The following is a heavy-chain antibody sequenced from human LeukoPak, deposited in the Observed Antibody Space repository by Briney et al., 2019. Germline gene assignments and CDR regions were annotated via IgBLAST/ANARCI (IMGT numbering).Heavy chain of an antibody. D-gene: IGHD3-22*01. Sequence: PSETLSLTCAVSGYSISSSNWWGWIRQPPGKGLEWIGYIYYSGSIYYNPSLKSRVTMSVDTSKNQFSLKLSSVTAVDTAVYYCARIRAGSGYYPNAAFDIWGQGTMVTVSS. V-gene: IGHV4-28*05. J-gene: IGHJ3*02. CDR2: IYYSGSI. CDR1: GYSISSSNW. CDR3: ARIRAGSGYYPNAAFDI.